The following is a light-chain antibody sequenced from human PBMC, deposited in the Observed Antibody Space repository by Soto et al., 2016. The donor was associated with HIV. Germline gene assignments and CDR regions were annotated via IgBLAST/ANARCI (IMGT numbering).Light chain of an antibody. CDR3: QQLNSYPLT. CDR2: AAS. CDR1: QGISSY. J-gene: IGKJ4*01. Sequence: DIQLTQSPSFLSASVGDRVTITCRASQGISSYLAWYQHTPGKAPKLLIFAASTLQSGVPPRFSGSGSGTEFTLTISSLQPEDFATYYCQQLNSYPLTFGGGTKVEIK. V-gene: IGKV1-9*01.